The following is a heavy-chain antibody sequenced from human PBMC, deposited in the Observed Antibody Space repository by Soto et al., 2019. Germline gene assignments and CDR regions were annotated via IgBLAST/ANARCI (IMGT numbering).Heavy chain of an antibody. CDR2: IYHSGST. CDR3: AREGDYPLVPRQVLEY. V-gene: IGHV4-4*02. CDR1: GDSISSSNW. Sequence: SETLSLTCAVSGDSISSSNWWTWVRQSPGKGLEWIGEIYHSGSTNYNPSLKSRVTMSVDTSNNHFSLRLSSVTAADTAVYYCAREGDYPLVPRQVLEYWGPGILVT. J-gene: IGHJ4*02. D-gene: IGHD6-13*01.